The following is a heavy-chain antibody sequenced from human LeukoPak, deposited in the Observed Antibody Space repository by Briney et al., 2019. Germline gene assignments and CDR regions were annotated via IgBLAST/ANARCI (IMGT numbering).Heavy chain of an antibody. J-gene: IGHJ4*02. CDR1: GFSFSDYN. CDR3: VRVGRKEGYKYNDY. Sequence: GWSLRLSRAVSGFSFSDYNMKGVRQAPARGQEWISYICAGGGTIYYTDSVRGRFTIYRDSHRNSLSLQINSLRVEERAGYYCVRVGRKEGYKYNDYWGKGTPVTVS. CDR2: ICAGGGTI. V-gene: IGHV3-48*01. D-gene: IGHD1-1*01.